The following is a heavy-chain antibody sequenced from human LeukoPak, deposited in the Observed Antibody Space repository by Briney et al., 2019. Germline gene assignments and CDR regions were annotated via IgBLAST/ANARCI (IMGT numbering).Heavy chain of an antibody. CDR2: IKQDGSEK. Sequence: GGSLRLSCAASGFTFSSYWMSWVRQAPGKGLEWVANIKQDGSEKYYVDSVKGRFTISRDNAKNSLYLQMNSLRAEDTAVYYCARDGEGSTRVYNFWGQGTLVTVSS. CDR3: ARDGEGSTRVYNF. CDR1: GFTFSSYW. D-gene: IGHD3-10*01. V-gene: IGHV3-7*03. J-gene: IGHJ4*02.